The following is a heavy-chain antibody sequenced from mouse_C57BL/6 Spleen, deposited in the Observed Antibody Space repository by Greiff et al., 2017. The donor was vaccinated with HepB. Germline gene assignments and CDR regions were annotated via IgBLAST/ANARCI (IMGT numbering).Heavy chain of an antibody. J-gene: IGHJ3*01. V-gene: IGHV1-59*01. CDR1: GYTFTSYW. CDR2: IDPSDSYT. D-gene: IGHD3-2*02. CDR3: ASGSSGYGWFAY. Sequence: QVQLQQSGAELVRPGTSVKLSCKASGYTFTSYWMHWVKQRPGQGLEWIGVIDPSDSYTNYNQKFKGKATLTVDTSSSTAYLQLSSLTSEDSAVYYCASGSSGYGWFAYWGQGTLVTVSA.